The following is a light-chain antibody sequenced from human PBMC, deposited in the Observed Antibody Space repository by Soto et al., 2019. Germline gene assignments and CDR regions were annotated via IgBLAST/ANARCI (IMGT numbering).Light chain of an antibody. CDR1: SSNIGTNY. CDR2: RND. CDR3: AAWDDSLSGGV. V-gene: IGLV1-47*01. J-gene: IGLJ3*02. Sequence: QSVLTQSPSASGTPGQRVTVSCSGSSSNIGTNYVSWYQQLPGTAPKLLIFRNDQRPSGVPDRFSGSTAGTSASLAISGLRSEDEADYYCAAWDDSLSGGVFGGGTKLTVL.